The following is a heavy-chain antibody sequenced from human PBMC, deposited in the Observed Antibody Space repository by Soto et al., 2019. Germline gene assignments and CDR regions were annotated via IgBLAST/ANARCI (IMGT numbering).Heavy chain of an antibody. CDR2: INPNSGGT. CDR3: ARDLVSRDYYYYGMDV. D-gene: IGHD3-16*01. V-gene: IGHV1-2*04. J-gene: IGHJ6*02. CDR1: GYTFTGYY. Sequence: QVQLVQSGAEVKKPGASVKVSCKASGYTFTGYYMRWVRQARGQGLEWMGWINPNSGGTNYAQKFQGWVIMTRDTSISTAYMELSRLRSDDTAVYYCARDLVSRDYYYYGMDVWGQGTTVTVSS.